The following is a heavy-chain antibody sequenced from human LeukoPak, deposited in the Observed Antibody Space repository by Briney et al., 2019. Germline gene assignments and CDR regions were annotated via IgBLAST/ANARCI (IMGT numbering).Heavy chain of an antibody. CDR1: GFTFRTYG. CDR3: ARELVSLGTGYFDL. CDR2: ITGSSTWT. Sequence: GGSLRLSCEASGFTFRTYGMTWVRQAPGKGLEGVSGITGSSTWTYYADSVRGRFTISRDNSKNTLHLQMNNLTADDTAIYYCARELVSLGTGYFDLWGRGTLVTVSS. V-gene: IGHV3-23*01. D-gene: IGHD7-27*01. J-gene: IGHJ2*01.